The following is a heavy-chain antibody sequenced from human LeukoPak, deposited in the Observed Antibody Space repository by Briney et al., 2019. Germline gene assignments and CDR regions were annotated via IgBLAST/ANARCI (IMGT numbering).Heavy chain of an antibody. Sequence: GGSLRLSCAASGLTFTSYGMNWVRQAPGKGLEWVAFIRYDGSKKYSADSVKGRFTISRDNSKNTLYLQMNSLRAEDTAVYYCAKDYNRAYYYGSGFDYWGQGTLVTVSS. CDR2: IRYDGSKK. V-gene: IGHV3-30*02. CDR3: AKDYNRAYYYGSGFDY. CDR1: GLTFTSYG. D-gene: IGHD3-10*01. J-gene: IGHJ4*02.